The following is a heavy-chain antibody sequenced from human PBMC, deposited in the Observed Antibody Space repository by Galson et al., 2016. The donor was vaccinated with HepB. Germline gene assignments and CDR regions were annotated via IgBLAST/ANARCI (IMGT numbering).Heavy chain of an antibody. CDR1: GFIVSSHY. Sequence: SLRLSCAGSGFIVSSHYMNWVRQPPGKGLEWVAIIYSGGAPYYADSVKGRFTIARDNPKNTVYLQMNSLRVEDAAVYYCARDPGRIAAAGHLDPWGQGTLVTVPS. CDR2: IYSGGAP. D-gene: IGHD6-13*01. V-gene: IGHV3-53*01. CDR3: ARDPGRIAAAGHLDP. J-gene: IGHJ5*02.